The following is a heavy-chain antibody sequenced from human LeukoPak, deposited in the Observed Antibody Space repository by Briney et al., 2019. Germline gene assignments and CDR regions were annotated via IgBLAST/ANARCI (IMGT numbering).Heavy chain of an antibody. CDR2: INQDGSEK. Sequence: GGSLRLSCAASGFTFNTYWMSWVRQAPGNGLEWVANINQDGSEKYYVDSVKGRFTISRDRAKSSLYLQMNGLRVEDTAVYYCAMEMSRPIQLWSNPYYYYGMDVWGRGTTVTVSS. D-gene: IGHD5-18*01. CDR1: GFTFNTYW. V-gene: IGHV3-7*04. CDR3: AMEMSRPIQLWSNPYYYYGMDV. J-gene: IGHJ6*02.